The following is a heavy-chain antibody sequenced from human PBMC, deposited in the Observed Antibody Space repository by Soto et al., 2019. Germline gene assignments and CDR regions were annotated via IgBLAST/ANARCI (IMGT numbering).Heavy chain of an antibody. CDR2: IDPSDSYT. CDR1: GYSFTSYW. CDR3: ARHPRLGLRRRNYYYGMDV. D-gene: IGHD5-18*01. V-gene: IGHV5-10-1*01. J-gene: IGHJ6*02. Sequence: GESLKISCKGSGYSFTSYWISWVRQMPGKGLEWMGRIDPSDSYTNYSPSFQGHVTISADKSISTAYLQWSSLKASDTAMYYCARHPRLGLRRRNYYYGMDVWGQGTTVTVSS.